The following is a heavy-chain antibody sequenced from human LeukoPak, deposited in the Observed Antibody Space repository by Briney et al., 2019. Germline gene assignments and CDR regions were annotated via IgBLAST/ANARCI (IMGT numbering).Heavy chain of an antibody. CDR1: GFTFSSYG. CDR2: IRYDGSNK. J-gene: IGHJ4*01. D-gene: IGHD1-26*01. V-gene: IGHV3-30*02. Sequence: GGSLRLSCAASGFTFSSYGMHWVRQAPGKGLEWVAFIRYDGSNKYYADSVKGRFTISRDNSKNTLYLQTNSLRAEDTAVYYCAKLSWELLDFDYSGQGTLVTVSS. CDR3: AKLSWELLDFDY.